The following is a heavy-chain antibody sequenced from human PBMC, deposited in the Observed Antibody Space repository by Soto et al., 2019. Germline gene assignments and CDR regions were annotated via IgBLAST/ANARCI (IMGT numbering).Heavy chain of an antibody. CDR2: IKSNTDGGTT. Sequence: GGSTRLSRAASGLTFYNVWMSWARKATGKGLEWVGRIKSNTDGGTTDYAAPVKARFTISRDDSKNTLYLQMNSLKSEDTGVYYCTSIVIAGAVFDYWGQGTLVTVSS. D-gene: IGHD6-13*01. CDR1: GLTFYNVW. CDR3: TSIVIAGAVFDY. V-gene: IGHV3-15*01. J-gene: IGHJ4*02.